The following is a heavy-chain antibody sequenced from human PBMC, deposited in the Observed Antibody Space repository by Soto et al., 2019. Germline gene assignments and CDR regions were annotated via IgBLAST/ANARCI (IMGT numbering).Heavy chain of an antibody. CDR1: GGSISRYY. CDR3: ARRYGGNFDY. J-gene: IGHJ4*02. V-gene: IGHV4-59*01. CDR2: IYYSGST. D-gene: IGHD1-26*01. Sequence: SETLSLTCTVSGGSISRYYWSWIRHPPGKRLEWIGYIYYSGSTNYNPSLKSRVTISVDTSKNQFSLKLSSVTAADTAVYYCARRYGGNFDYWGQGTLVTVSS.